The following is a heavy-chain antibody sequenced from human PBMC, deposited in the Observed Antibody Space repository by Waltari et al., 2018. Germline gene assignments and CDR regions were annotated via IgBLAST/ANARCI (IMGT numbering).Heavy chain of an antibody. J-gene: IGHJ4*02. V-gene: IGHV4-59*01. CDR2: IYYSGST. CDR3: ARDLGTESDY. CDR1: GGPISSYY. Sequence: QVQLQESGPGLVKPSETLSLTCTVSGGPISSYYCSWIRQPPGKGLEWIGYIYYSGSTNYNPSLKSRVTISVDTSKNQFSLKLSSVTAADTAVYYCARDLGTESDYWGQGTLVTVSS. D-gene: IGHD3-10*01.